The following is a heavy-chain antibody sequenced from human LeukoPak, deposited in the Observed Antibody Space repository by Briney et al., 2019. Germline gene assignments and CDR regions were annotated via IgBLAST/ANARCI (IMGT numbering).Heavy chain of an antibody. V-gene: IGHV3-48*03. CDR1: GFTFSSYG. D-gene: IGHD2-15*01. Sequence: GGSLRLSCAASGFTFSSYGMNWVRQAPGKGLEWVSYISSGGSTIYYADSVKGRFTISRDNAKNSLYLQMNSLRAEDTAVYYCARTGSRAFDIWGQGTMVTVSS. J-gene: IGHJ3*02. CDR3: ARTGSRAFDI. CDR2: ISSGGSTI.